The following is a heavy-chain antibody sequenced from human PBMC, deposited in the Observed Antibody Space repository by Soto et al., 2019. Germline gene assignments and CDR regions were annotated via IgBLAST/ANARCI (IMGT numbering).Heavy chain of an antibody. CDR1: GFTFSNYG. J-gene: IGHJ6*02. D-gene: IGHD3-22*01. V-gene: IGHV3-30*03. CDR3: ASPLPDYYDSSGYYSPGVDYYYGMDV. Sequence: GGSLRLSCVVSGFTFSNYGMHWVRQAPGKGLEWVAFISYDGSNEYYAGSVKGRFTISRDNSKNTLYLQMNSLRAEDTAVYYCASPLPDYYDSSGYYSPGVDYYYGMDVWGQGTTVTVSS. CDR2: ISYDGSNE.